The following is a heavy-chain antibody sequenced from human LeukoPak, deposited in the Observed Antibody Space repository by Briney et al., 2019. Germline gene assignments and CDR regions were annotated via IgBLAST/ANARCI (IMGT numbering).Heavy chain of an antibody. V-gene: IGHV1-69*05. CDR1: GGTFSSYA. Sequence: ASVKVSCEASGGTFSSYAISWVRQAPGQGLEWMGGIIPIFGTANYAQKFQGRVTITTDESTSTAYMELSSLRSEDTAVYYCARDCLGVGATAPSWFDPWGQGTLVTVSP. CDR3: ARDCLGVGATAPSWFDP. J-gene: IGHJ5*02. D-gene: IGHD1-26*01. CDR2: IIPIFGTA.